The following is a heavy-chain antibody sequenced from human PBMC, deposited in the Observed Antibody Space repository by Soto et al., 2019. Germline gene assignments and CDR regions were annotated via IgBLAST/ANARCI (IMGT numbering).Heavy chain of an antibody. CDR3: ARFHIVVVPAAPGRGYYYYGMDV. CDR1: GGTFSSYA. D-gene: IGHD2-2*01. J-gene: IGHJ6*02. CDR2: IIPIFGTA. Sequence: KVSCKASGGTFSSYAISWVRQAPGQGLEWMGGIIPIFGTANYAQKFQGRVTITADESTSTAYMELSSLRSEDTAVYYCARFHIVVVPAAPGRGYYYYGMDVWGQGTTVTVSS. V-gene: IGHV1-69*01.